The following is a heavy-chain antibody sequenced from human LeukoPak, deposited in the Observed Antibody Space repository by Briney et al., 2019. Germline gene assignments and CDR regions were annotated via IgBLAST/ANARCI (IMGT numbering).Heavy chain of an antibody. V-gene: IGHV3-9*03. D-gene: IGHD3-22*01. J-gene: IGHJ1*01. CDR2: ISWNSGSI. Sequence: GGSLRLSCAASGFTFDDYAVHWVRQAPGKGLEWVSGISWNSGSIGYADSVKGRFTISRDNAKNSLYLQMNSLRAEDMALYYCAKDFYYYDSSGYLEHWGQGTLVTVSS. CDR1: GFTFDDYA. CDR3: AKDFYYYDSSGYLEH.